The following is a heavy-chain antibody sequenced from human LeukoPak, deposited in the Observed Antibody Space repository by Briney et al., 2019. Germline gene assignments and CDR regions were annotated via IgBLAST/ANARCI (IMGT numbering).Heavy chain of an antibody. CDR2: IRYDGSNK. J-gene: IGHJ4*02. D-gene: IGHD3-22*01. V-gene: IGHV3-30*02. CDR3: AKDHYYYDSSGYFLFDY. Sequence: GGSLRLSCAASGFTFSSYGMHWVRQAPGKGLEWVAFIRYDGSNKYYADSVKGRFTLSRDNSKNTPYLQMNSLRAEDTAVYYCAKDHYYYDSSGYFLFDYWGQGTLVTVSS. CDR1: GFTFSSYG.